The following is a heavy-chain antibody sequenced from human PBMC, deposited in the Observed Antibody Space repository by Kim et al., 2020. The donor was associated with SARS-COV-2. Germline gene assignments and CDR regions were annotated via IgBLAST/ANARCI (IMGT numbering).Heavy chain of an antibody. J-gene: IGHJ4*01. Sequence: VGSLRLSCVASTSTFDNFWMSWVRQAPGKGLEWVANIKHDGSEKYYLDSVKGRFTISRDNANGSVFLQLDNLRVGDTAVYYCTTGSYWGRGALVTVSS. V-gene: IGHV3-7*01. CDR3: TTGSY. CDR2: IKHDGSEK. D-gene: IGHD3-10*01. CDR1: TSTFDNFW.